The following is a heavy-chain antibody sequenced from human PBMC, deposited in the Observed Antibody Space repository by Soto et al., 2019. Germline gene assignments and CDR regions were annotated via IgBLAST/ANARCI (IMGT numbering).Heavy chain of an antibody. CDR2: ISGSGGST. D-gene: IGHD6-13*01. CDR3: AKDMMGKVSSAAYY. J-gene: IGHJ4*02. V-gene: IGHV3-23*01. Sequence: HPGGSLRLSCAASGFTFSSYAMSWVRQAPGKGLEWVSAISGSGGSTYYADSVKGRFTISRDNSKNTLYLQMNSLRAEDTAVYYCAKDMMGKVSSAAYYWGQGTLVTVSS. CDR1: GFTFSSYA.